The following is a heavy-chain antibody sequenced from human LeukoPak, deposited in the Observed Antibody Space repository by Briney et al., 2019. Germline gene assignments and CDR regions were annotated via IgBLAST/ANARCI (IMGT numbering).Heavy chain of an antibody. CDR3: AKGQLLLWFGESDYYYGMDV. CDR1: GFTFSSYT. V-gene: IGHV3-30*18. Sequence: PGGSLRLSCAASGFTFSSYTMSWVRQAPGKGLEWVAVISDDGSNQHYADSVKGRFTISRDNSKNTLYLQMNSLRAEDTAVYYCAKGQLLLWFGESDYYYGMDVWGQGTTVTVSS. D-gene: IGHD3-10*01. J-gene: IGHJ6*02. CDR2: ISDDGSNQ.